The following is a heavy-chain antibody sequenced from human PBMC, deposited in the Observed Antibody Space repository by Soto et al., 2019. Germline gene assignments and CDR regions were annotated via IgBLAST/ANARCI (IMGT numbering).Heavy chain of an antibody. J-gene: IGHJ4*02. V-gene: IGHV2-5*02. CDR1: GFSLSTSGVG. CDR3: AHSMIQSGSYYGLGLYFDY. Sequence: QITLKESGPTLVKPTQTLTLTCTFSGFSLSTSGVGVGWIRQPPGKALEWLALIYWDHDKRYSPSLKSRLTITKDTSKNQVVLTMTNMDTVDTATYYCAHSMIQSGSYYGLGLYFDYWGQGNLVTVSS. D-gene: IGHD1-26*01. CDR2: IYWDHDK.